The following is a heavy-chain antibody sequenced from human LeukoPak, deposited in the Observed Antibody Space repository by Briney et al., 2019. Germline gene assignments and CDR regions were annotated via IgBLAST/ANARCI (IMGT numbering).Heavy chain of an antibody. D-gene: IGHD6-13*01. CDR2: IYHSGST. Sequence: SQTLSLTCAVSGGSISSGGYSWSWIRQPPGKGQEWIGYIYHSGSTYYNPSLKSRVTISVDRSKNQFSLKLSSVTAADTAMYYCALAAGYYYGMDVWGQGTTVTVSS. J-gene: IGHJ6*02. CDR1: GGSISSGGYS. CDR3: ALAAGYYYGMDV. V-gene: IGHV4-30-2*01.